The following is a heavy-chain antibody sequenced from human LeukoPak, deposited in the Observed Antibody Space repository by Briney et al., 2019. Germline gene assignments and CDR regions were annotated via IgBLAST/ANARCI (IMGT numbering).Heavy chain of an antibody. D-gene: IGHD5-18*01. CDR2: ISSSSSYI. J-gene: IGHJ6*03. Sequence: PGGSLRLSCAASGFTFSSYSMNWVRQAPGKGLEWVSSISSSSSYIYYADSVKGRFTISRDNAKNSLYLQMNSLRAEDTAVYYCARVVRFGYSSYMDVWGKGTTVTVSS. CDR3: ARVVRFGYSSYMDV. CDR1: GFTFSSYS. V-gene: IGHV3-21*01.